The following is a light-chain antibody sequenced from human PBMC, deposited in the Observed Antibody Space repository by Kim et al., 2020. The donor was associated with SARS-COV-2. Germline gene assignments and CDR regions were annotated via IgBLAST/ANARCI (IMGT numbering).Light chain of an antibody. J-gene: IGLJ3*02. Sequence: SVSPGQTATIPCSGDKLGTKYVCWYQQKPGHSPLLVIYQDTKRPSGIPERFSGSNSGNTATLTITGTQLMDEADYFCQAWDSTTRVFGGGTKLTVL. CDR3: QAWDSTTRV. CDR1: KLGTKY. CDR2: QDT. V-gene: IGLV3-1*01.